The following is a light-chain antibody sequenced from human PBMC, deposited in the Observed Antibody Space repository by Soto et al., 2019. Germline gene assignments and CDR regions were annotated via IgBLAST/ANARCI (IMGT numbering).Light chain of an antibody. V-gene: IGLV2-23*01. Sequence: QSVLTQPASVSGSPGQSITISCNGTSSDVGSYNLVSWYQQHPGKAPKLIIYEGSKRPSGVSNRFSGSKSGNTASLTISGLQAEDEADYYCCSYARGTTVVFGGGTKLTVL. CDR3: CSYARGTTVV. J-gene: IGLJ2*01. CDR2: EGS. CDR1: SSDVGSYNL.